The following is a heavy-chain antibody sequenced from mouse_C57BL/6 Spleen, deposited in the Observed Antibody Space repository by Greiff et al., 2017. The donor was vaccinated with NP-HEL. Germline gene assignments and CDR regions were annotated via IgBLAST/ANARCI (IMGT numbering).Heavy chain of an antibody. CDR1: GYSITSGYY. V-gene: IGHV3-6*01. D-gene: IGHD1-1*01. J-gene: IGHJ3*01. Sequence: ESGPGLVKPSQSLSLTCSVTGYSITSGYYWNWIRQFPGNKLEWMGYISYDGSNNYNPSLKNRISITRDTSKNQFFLKLNSVTTEDTATYYCARGDYYGSSYVSGFAYWGQGTLVTVSA. CDR3: ARGDYYGSSYVSGFAY. CDR2: ISYDGSN.